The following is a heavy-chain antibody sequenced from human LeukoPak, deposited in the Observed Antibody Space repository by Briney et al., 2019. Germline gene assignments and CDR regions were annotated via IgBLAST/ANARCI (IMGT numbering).Heavy chain of an antibody. J-gene: IGHJ4*02. CDR2: IYYSGNT. V-gene: IGHV4-39*07. CDR3: ARVGWLVDY. CDR1: GGSISSSSYY. D-gene: IGHD6-19*01. Sequence: SETLSFTCTVSGGSISSSSYYWGWIRQPPGKGLEWIGSIYYSGNTYYNPSLKSRVTISVDTSKNQFSLKLSSVTAADTAVYYCARVGWLVDYWGQGTLVTVSS.